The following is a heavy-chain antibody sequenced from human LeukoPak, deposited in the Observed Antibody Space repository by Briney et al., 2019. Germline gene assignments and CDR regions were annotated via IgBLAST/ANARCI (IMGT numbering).Heavy chain of an antibody. CDR2: IYYSGSS. Sequence: SETLSLTCTVSGGSISSDDHYWNWIRHHPGKGLEWIGYIYYSGSSYYNPSLKSRLTISVDTSKNQFSLELTSVTAADTAVYYCARGSYRSGSYTWFDPWGQGTLVTVSS. J-gene: IGHJ5*02. CDR1: GGSISSDDHY. D-gene: IGHD3-10*01. CDR3: ARGSYRSGSYTWFDP. V-gene: IGHV4-31*03.